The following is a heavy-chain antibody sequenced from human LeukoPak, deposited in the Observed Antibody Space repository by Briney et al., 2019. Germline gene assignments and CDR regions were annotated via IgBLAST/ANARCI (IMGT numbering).Heavy chain of an antibody. J-gene: IGHJ4*02. Sequence: GGSLRLSCAASGFTFSSYSMNWVRQAPGKGLEWVSSISSSSSYIYYADSVKGRFTISRDNAKNSLYLQMNSLRAEDTAVYYCARHVVSLGFDYWGQGTLVTVSS. CDR2: ISSSSSYI. V-gene: IGHV3-21*01. D-gene: IGHD3-22*01. CDR1: GFTFSSYS. CDR3: ARHVVSLGFDY.